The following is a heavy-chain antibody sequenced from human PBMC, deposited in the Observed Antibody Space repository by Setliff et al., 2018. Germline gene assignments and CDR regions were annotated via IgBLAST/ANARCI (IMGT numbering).Heavy chain of an antibody. D-gene: IGHD2-21*02. CDR2: INTNTGNP. CDR3: ARASRFGTAIYKGDYYMDV. V-gene: IGHV7-4-1*01. Sequence: VKVSCKASKYTFNSYAMNWVRQAPGQGLEWMGWINTNTGNPTYAQGFTGRFVFSLDTSVSTAYLQIYSLKAEDTAVYYCARASRFGTAIYKGDYYMDVWGKGTTVTVSS. CDR1: KYTFNSYA. J-gene: IGHJ6*03.